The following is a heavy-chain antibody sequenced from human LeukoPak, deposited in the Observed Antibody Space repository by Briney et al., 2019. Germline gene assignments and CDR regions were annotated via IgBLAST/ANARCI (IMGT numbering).Heavy chain of an antibody. CDR3: ARVGQQLVLLPFLDY. D-gene: IGHD6-13*01. Sequence: GASVKVSCKASGGTFSSYAISWVRQAPGQGLEWMGGIIPIFGTANYAQKFQGRVTITADESTSTAYMELSSLRSEDTAVYYCARVGQQLVLLPFLDYWGQGTLVTVSS. V-gene: IGHV1-69*13. J-gene: IGHJ4*02. CDR2: IIPIFGTA. CDR1: GGTFSSYA.